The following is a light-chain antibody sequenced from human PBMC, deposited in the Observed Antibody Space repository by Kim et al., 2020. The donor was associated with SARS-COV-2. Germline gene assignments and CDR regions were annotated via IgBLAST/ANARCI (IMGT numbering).Light chain of an antibody. V-gene: IGKV3-15*01. CDR2: GAS. Sequence: EIVMTQSPGTLSASPGEKVTLSCRASENVISNVAWYRQKPGQPPTVLIYGASTRVTGVPARFGGSGSGTEFTLTISNLQSEDFAVYYCHQYKKWPLTFGAGTKVDIK. CDR1: ENVISN. J-gene: IGKJ4*01. CDR3: HQYKKWPLT.